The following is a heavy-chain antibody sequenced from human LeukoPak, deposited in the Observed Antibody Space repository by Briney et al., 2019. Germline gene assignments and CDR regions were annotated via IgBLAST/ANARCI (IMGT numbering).Heavy chain of an antibody. CDR2: VFYTGST. CDR3: ATYSTASVGFHY. J-gene: IGHJ4*02. CDR1: GVSITNYY. Sequence: PSGTLSLTCIVSGVSITNYYWTWIRQHPGGGLEWIGYVFYTGSTNYNPSLESRVTISVDTSKNQVSLKLTSMTAADTAVYYCATYSTASVGFHYWGRGTLVTVSS. V-gene: IGHV4-59*01. D-gene: IGHD6-13*01.